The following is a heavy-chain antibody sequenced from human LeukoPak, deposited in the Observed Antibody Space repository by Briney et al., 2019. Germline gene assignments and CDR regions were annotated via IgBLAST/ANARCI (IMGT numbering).Heavy chain of an antibody. V-gene: IGHV4-4*07. CDR1: GGSISSYY. J-gene: IGHJ4*02. CDR3: AREVYYCGSGSYFNY. D-gene: IGHD3-10*01. Sequence: SETLSLTCTVSGGSISSYYWSWIRQPAGKGLEWIGRIYTSGSTNYNPSLKSRVTMSVDTSKNQFSLKLSSVTAADTAVYYCAREVYYCGSGSYFNYWGQGTLVTVSS. CDR2: IYTSGST.